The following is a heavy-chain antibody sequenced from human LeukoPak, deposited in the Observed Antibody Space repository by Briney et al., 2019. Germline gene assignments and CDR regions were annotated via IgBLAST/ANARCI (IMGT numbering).Heavy chain of an antibody. Sequence: GGSLRLSCEGSGFTFEDFDMTWVRQAPGKGLEWVSTIKWNGDVIGYADSVKGRFIISRDNAKNSLFLQMNSLRADDTAFYYCARDPTPYSRDYWGQGTLVTVSS. D-gene: IGHD4-11*01. CDR1: GFTFEDFD. CDR3: ARDPTPYSRDY. V-gene: IGHV3-20*04. J-gene: IGHJ4*02. CDR2: IKWNGDVI.